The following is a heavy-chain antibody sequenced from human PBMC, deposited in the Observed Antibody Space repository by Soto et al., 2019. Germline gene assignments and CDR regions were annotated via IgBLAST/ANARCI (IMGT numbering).Heavy chain of an antibody. V-gene: IGHV4-59*01. CDR1: GGSIISYY. CDR2: IYDSGST. D-gene: IGHD3-10*01. Sequence: SETLSLTCTVSGGSIISYYWSWIRQPPGKGLEWIGYIYDSGSTSYNPSLKSRVTISVDTSKNQFSLKLSSVTAADTAVYYCARVWGGAFDIWGQGTMVTVSS. CDR3: ARVWGGAFDI. J-gene: IGHJ3*02.